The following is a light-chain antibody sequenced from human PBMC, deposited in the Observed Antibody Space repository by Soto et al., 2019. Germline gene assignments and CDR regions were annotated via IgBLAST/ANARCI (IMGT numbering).Light chain of an antibody. CDR3: QQYGSSPLFT. CDR1: QSVSSSY. Sequence: EIVLTQSPGTLSLSPGERATLSCRASQSVSSSYLAWYQQNPGQAPRLLIYGASSRATGIPDRISGSGAGTDFTLTIIRLEPEDFAVYYCQQYGSSPLFTFGPGTKVDIK. J-gene: IGKJ3*01. V-gene: IGKV3-20*01. CDR2: GAS.